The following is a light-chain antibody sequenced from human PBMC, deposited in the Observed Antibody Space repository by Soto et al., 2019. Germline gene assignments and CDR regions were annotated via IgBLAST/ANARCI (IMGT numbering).Light chain of an antibody. CDR2: DVT. V-gene: IGLV2-14*03. CDR1: SSDVGGYNY. CDR3: SSSTSSSTLVV. Sequence: QSALTQPASVSESPGQSITIPCTGTSSDVGGYNYVSWYQQYPGKAPKLLIYDVTNRPSGVSNRFSGSKSGNTASLTISGLQAEDEANYYCSSSTSSSTLVVFGGGTKLTVL. J-gene: IGLJ2*01.